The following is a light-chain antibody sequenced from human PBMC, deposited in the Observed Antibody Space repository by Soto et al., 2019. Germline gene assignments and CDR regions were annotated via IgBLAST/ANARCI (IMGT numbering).Light chain of an antibody. CDR1: QSISTW. CDR2: DAS. CDR3: QHYYNYPWT. V-gene: IGKV1-5*01. J-gene: IGKJ1*01. Sequence: DIQMTQSPSSLSASVGDRVSITCRASQSISTWLAWYQQQPGGAPRLLIYDASSLQSGVPSRFSGNGSGTEFTLTISSLQPDDSSSYYCQHYYNYPWTFGQGTKVDIK.